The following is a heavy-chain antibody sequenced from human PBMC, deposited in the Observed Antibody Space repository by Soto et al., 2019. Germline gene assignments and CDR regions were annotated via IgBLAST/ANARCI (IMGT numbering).Heavy chain of an antibody. CDR2: IIPIFGTA. D-gene: IGHD6-6*01. V-gene: IGHV1-69*13. CDR1: GGTFSSYA. Sequence: SVKVSCKASGGTFSSYAISWVRQAPGQGLEWMGGIIPIFGTADYAQKFQGRVTITADESTSTAYMELSSLRSEDTAVYYCARGEDSSSSPASDYWGQGTLVTVSS. CDR3: ARGEDSSSSPASDY. J-gene: IGHJ4*02.